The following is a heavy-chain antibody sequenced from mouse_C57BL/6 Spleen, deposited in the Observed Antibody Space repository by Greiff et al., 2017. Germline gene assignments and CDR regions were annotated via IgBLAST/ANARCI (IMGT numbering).Heavy chain of an antibody. CDR1: GYSITSGYY. CDR2: ISYDGSN. CDR3: ARGGTWAWFAY. Sequence: EVQLQQSGPGLVKPSQSLSLTCSVTGYSITSGYYWNWIRQFPGNKLEWMGYISYDGSNNYNPSLKNRISITRDTSKNQFFLKLNSVTTEDTATYYCARGGTWAWFAYWGQGTLVTVSA. V-gene: IGHV3-6*01. D-gene: IGHD3-3*01. J-gene: IGHJ3*01.